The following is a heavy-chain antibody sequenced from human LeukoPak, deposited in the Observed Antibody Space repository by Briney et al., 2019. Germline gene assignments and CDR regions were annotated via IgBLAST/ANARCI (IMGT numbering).Heavy chain of an antibody. J-gene: IGHJ5*02. D-gene: IGHD1-26*01. CDR2: IYYTGST. CDR1: SGSISSYY. CDR3: ARSGRGLATRFDP. V-gene: IGHV4-59*13. Sequence: SETLSLTCTVSSGSISSYYWSWIRQPPGKGLDWIGYIYYTGSTNYNPSLKSRVTLSVDTSKNQFSLKLSSVTAADTAVYYCARSGRGLATRFDPWGQGILVTVSS.